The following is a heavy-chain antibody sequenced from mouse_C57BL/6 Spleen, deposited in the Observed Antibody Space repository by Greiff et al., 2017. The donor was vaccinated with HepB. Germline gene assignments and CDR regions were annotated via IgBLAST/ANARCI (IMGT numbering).Heavy chain of an antibody. Sequence: EVKLVESGAELVRPGASVKLSCTASGFNIKDDYMHWVKQRPEQGLEWIGWIDPENGDTEYASKFQGKATITADTSSNTAYLQLSSLTSEDTAVYYCTTYYGSSYDYAMDYWGQGTSVTVSS. CDR1: GFNIKDDY. CDR2: IDPENGDT. J-gene: IGHJ4*01. CDR3: TTYYGSSYDYAMDY. D-gene: IGHD1-1*01. V-gene: IGHV14-4*01.